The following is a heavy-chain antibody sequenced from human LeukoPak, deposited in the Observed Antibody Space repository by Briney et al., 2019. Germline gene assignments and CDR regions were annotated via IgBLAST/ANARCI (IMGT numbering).Heavy chain of an antibody. CDR1: GYSNSVNH. D-gene: IGHD6-25*01. V-gene: IGHV3-66*01. CDR2: IYSGGST. J-gene: IGHJ3*02. CDR3: ARDRAAGYADAFDI. Sequence: LWCAASGYSNSVNHVSWGINKQGKGLEEVSVIYSGGSTYYADSVKGRFTISRDNSKNTLYLQMNSLRAEDTAVYYCARDRAAGYADAFDIWGQGTMATVSS.